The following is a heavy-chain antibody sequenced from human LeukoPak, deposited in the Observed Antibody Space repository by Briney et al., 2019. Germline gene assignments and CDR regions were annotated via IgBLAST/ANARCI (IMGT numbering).Heavy chain of an antibody. CDR3: AKVDVRGFMYGFDY. J-gene: IGHJ4*02. CDR1: GFTFSNYN. CDR2: ISGGGSTP. D-gene: IGHD5-18*01. Sequence: GGSLRLSCAASGFTFSNYNMNWVRQAPGKGLEWVSAISGGGSTPYYADSVKGRFTISRDNSKNTLYLEMNSLRAEDTATYYCAKVDVRGFMYGFDYWGQGALVTVSS. V-gene: IGHV3-23*01.